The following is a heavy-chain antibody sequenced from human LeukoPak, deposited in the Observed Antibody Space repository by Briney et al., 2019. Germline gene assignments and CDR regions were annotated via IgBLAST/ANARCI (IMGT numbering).Heavy chain of an antibody. Sequence: GSSVKVSCKASGGTFSSYAISWVRQAPGQGLEWMGGTIPMFGTANYAQKFQGRVTITTDESTSTAYMELSSLGSEDTAMYYCARVFARGGEISGSYYYYWGQGTLVTVSS. V-gene: IGHV1-69*05. CDR1: GGTFSSYA. CDR3: ARVFARGGEISGSYYYY. D-gene: IGHD1-26*01. CDR2: TIPMFGTA. J-gene: IGHJ4*02.